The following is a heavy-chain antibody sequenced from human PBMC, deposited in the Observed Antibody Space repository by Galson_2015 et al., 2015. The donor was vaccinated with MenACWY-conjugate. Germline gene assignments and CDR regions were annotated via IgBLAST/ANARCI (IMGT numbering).Heavy chain of an antibody. CDR1: GFTFRQYA. J-gene: IGHJ6*03. V-gene: IGHV3-23*01. CDR3: AKDVSMDV. CDR2: ISDSGAAT. Sequence: SLRLSCAVSGFTFRQYAMSWVRQAPGTGLEWVAIISDSGAATHYIDSVKGRFTISRDNSKNTLYLQMSRLRAEDTALYYCAKDVSMDVGGKGPRVPVPS.